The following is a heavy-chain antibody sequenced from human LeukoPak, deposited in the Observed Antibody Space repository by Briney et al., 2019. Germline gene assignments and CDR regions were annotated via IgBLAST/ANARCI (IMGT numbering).Heavy chain of an antibody. J-gene: IGHJ6*02. V-gene: IGHV1-8*01. Sequence: GASVKVSCKASGYTFTSYDFNWVRQATGQGLEWMGWINPTSGNAAYAQKFQGRLTLTRNTSISTAYMGLSSLRSEDTAVYYCASAEAGYDGAYYYYGMGVWGQGTTVTVSS. CDR3: ASAEAGYDGAYYYYGMGV. CDR1: GYTFTSYD. D-gene: IGHD5-12*01. CDR2: INPTSGNA.